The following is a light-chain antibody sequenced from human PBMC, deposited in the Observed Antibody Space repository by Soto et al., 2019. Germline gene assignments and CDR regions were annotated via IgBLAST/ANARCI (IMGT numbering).Light chain of an antibody. CDR2: GAS. J-gene: IGKJ2*01. V-gene: IGKV1-39*01. CDR1: QSISTY. Sequence: DIQMTQSPSSLSASVGDRVTITCRASQSISTYLNWYQQKLGKAPKLLISGASSLQGGVPSRFSGSGSGTDFTLTISSLQPEDFATYYCQQIHSTSSYTFGQGSRVDVK. CDR3: QQIHSTSSYT.